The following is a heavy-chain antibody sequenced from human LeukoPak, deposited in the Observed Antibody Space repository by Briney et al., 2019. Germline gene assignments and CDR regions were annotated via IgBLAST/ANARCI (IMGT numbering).Heavy chain of an antibody. J-gene: IGHJ5*02. CDR1: GGSISSYY. V-gene: IGHV4-59*01. Sequence: SETLSLTCTVSGGSISSYYWSWIRQPPGKGLEWIGYIYYSGSTNYNPSLKSRVTISVDTSKNQFSLKLSPVTAADTAVYYCARCHRIAAAGFDPWGQGTLVTVSS. D-gene: IGHD6-13*01. CDR2: IYYSGST. CDR3: ARCHRIAAAGFDP.